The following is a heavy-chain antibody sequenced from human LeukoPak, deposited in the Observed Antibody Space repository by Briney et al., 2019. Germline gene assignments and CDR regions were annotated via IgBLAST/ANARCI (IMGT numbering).Heavy chain of an antibody. D-gene: IGHD3-22*01. V-gene: IGHV4-39*07. CDR1: GGSISSSYYY. CDR2: IYYSGST. CDR3: ARDLNSSGYPDAFDI. J-gene: IGHJ3*02. Sequence: PSETLSLTCTVSGGSISSSYYYWGWIRQPPGKGLEWIGSIYYSGSTYYNPSLKSRVTISADASKNQFSLKLSSVTAADTAVYYCARDLNSSGYPDAFDIWGQGTMVTVSS.